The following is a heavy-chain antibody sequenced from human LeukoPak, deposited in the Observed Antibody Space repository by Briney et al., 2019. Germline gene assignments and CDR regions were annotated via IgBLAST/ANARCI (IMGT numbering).Heavy chain of an antibody. CDR3: AKSLSGHGPFDAFDI. CDR1: GFTFSNYA. CDR2: IGGRGVNK. D-gene: IGHD3-3*02. Sequence: GGSLRLSCAASGFTFSNYAMTWVRQAPGKGLEWVSAIGGRGVNKYYADSVKGRFTISRDNSKNTLYLQMSSLRVEDTAIYYCAKSLSGHGPFDAFDIWGQGTLVTVSS. J-gene: IGHJ3*02. V-gene: IGHV3-23*01.